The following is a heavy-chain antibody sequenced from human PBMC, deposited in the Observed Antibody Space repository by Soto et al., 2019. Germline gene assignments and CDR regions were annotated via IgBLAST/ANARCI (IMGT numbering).Heavy chain of an antibody. Sequence: ASVKVSCKASGYTFTSYDINWVRQATGQGLEWMGWMNPNSGNTGYAQKFQGRVTMTRNTSISTAYMELSSLRSEDTAVYYCARGGVAAARRGFYGLDVWGQGTTVTVSS. CDR2: MNPNSGNT. D-gene: IGHD6-13*01. CDR1: GYTFTSYD. J-gene: IGHJ6*01. V-gene: IGHV1-8*01. CDR3: ARGGVAAARRGFYGLDV.